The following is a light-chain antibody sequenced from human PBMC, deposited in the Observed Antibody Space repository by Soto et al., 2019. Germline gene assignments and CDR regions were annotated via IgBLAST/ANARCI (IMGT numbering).Light chain of an antibody. V-gene: IGLV4-69*01. CDR2: LNSDGSH. CDR3: QTWGTGFSVV. CDR1: SGHSSYA. J-gene: IGLJ2*01. Sequence: QTVVTQSPSASASLGASVKFTCTLSSGHSSYAIAWHQQQPEKGPRYLMKLNSDGSHNKGDGIPDRFSGSSSGAERYLTISSLQSEDEADYYCQTWGTGFSVVFGGGTKLTVL.